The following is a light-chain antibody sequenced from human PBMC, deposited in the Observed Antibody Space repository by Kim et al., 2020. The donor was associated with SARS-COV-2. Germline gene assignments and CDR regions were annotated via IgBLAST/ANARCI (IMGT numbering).Light chain of an antibody. J-gene: IGKJ2*01. V-gene: IGKV1-27*01. Sequence: DIQITQSPSSLSASIGDRVTITCRASQGIRDYVAWYQQKPGEVPKLLIFAASTLRSGVPSRFSGGASGTEFTLTINSLQPEDVATYYCQSYNTAPQTFGQGTKLEI. CDR3: QSYNTAPQT. CDR2: AAS. CDR1: QGIRDY.